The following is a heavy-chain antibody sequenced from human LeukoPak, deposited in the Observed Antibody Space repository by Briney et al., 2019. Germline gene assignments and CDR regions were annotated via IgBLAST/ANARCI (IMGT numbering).Heavy chain of an antibody. D-gene: IGHD6-13*01. V-gene: IGHV3-23*01. CDR1: GFTFSSYA. Sequence: PGGSLRLSCAASGFTFSSYAMSWVRQAPGKGLEWVSAISGSCGSTYYADSVKDRFTISRHNSKNKLYLQMNSLRAEDTAVYDCAKDAGTRFDPWGQATLVTVSS. J-gene: IGHJ5*02. CDR2: ISGSCGST. CDR3: AKDAGTRFDP.